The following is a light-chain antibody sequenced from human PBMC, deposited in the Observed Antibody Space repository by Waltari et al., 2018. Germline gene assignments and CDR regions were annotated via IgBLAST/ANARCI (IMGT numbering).Light chain of an antibody. CDR2: DNN. Sequence: QSVLTQPPSVSAAPGQKVTISCSGTGSNIGNNFVSWYQQLSGTAPKLLIYDNNKRPSGIPDRFSGSKSGTSATLGITGLQTGDEADYYCGTWDTDLSVVFGGGTKLTVL. CDR1: GSNIGNNF. J-gene: IGLJ2*01. V-gene: IGLV1-51*01. CDR3: GTWDTDLSVV.